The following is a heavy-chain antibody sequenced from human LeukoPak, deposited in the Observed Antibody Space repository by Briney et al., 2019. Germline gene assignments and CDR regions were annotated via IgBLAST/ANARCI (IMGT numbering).Heavy chain of an antibody. CDR2: ISGSGSST. J-gene: IGHJ4*02. Sequence: GGSLRLSCAASGFIFSNYAMSWVRQAPGKGLEWVSAISGSGSSTFYTDSVKGRFTISRDNSKNTLYLQMNSLRAEDTAVYYCTRASVAGRRYFDYWGQGTLFTVSS. CDR3: TRASVAGRRYFDY. V-gene: IGHV3-23*01. D-gene: IGHD6-19*01. CDR1: GFIFSNYA.